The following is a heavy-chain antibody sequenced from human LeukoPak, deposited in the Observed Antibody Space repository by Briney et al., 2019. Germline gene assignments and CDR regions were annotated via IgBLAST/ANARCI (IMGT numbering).Heavy chain of an antibody. CDR2: IYYGGST. CDR3: ARVVVVAAKEPWFDP. V-gene: IGHV4-59*01. D-gene: IGHD2-15*01. J-gene: IGHJ5*02. Sequence: SETLSLTCTVSGGSISSYYWSWIRQPPGKGLEWIGYIYYGGSTNYNPSLKSRVTISVDTSKNQFSLKLSSVTAADTAVYYCARVVVVAAKEPWFDPWGQGTLVTVSS. CDR1: GGSISSYY.